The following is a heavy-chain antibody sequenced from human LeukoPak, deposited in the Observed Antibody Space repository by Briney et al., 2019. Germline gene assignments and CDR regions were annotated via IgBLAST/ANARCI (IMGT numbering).Heavy chain of an antibody. Sequence: ASVKVSCKASGYTFTGYYMHWVRQAPGQGLEWMGWINPNSGVTNYAQKFQGRVTMTRDTSISTAYMELSSLRSEDTAVYYCARANYGRSSWFAFDIWGQGAMVTVSS. CDR3: ARANYGRSSWFAFDI. D-gene: IGHD6-13*01. J-gene: IGHJ3*02. V-gene: IGHV1-2*02. CDR1: GYTFTGYY. CDR2: INPNSGVT.